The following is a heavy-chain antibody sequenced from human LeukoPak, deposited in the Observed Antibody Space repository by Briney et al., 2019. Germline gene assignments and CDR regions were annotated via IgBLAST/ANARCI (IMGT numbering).Heavy chain of an antibody. D-gene: IGHD2-2*01. J-gene: IGHJ3*02. V-gene: IGHV4-39*01. CDR3: ATYCSSTSCPYRRAFDI. CDR2: IYYSGST. Sequence: SETLSLTCTVSGGSISSSSYYWGWIRQPPGKGLEWIGTIYYSGSTYYNPSLKSRVTISVDTSNDQFSLKLSSVTAADTAVYYCATYCSSTSCPYRRAFDIWGQGTMVTVSS. CDR1: GGSISSSSYY.